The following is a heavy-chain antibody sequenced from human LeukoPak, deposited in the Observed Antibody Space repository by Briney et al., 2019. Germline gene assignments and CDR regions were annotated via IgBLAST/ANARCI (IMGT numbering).Heavy chain of an antibody. CDR1: GGSISSYY. Sequence: SETLSLTCTVSGGSISSYYWSWIRQPPGKGLEWIGEINHSGSTNYNPSLKSRVTISVDTSKNQFSLKLSSVTAADTAVYYCAGGRRDSGSYGSFVYYYYYYMDVWGKGTTVTVSS. CDR3: AGGRRDSGSYGSFVYYYYYYMDV. J-gene: IGHJ6*03. CDR2: INHSGST. V-gene: IGHV4-34*01. D-gene: IGHD3-10*01.